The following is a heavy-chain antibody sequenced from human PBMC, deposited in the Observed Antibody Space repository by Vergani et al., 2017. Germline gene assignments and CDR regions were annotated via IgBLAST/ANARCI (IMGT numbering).Heavy chain of an antibody. J-gene: IGHJ4*02. CDR1: GFTFSSND. CDR3: ARVAYGDLYYFDY. V-gene: IGHV3-13*01. Sequence: VESGGGLVQPGGSLRLSCTVSGFTFSSNDFHWVRQTAGKGLEWVSSIGVDGDRYYSDSVKGRFTISRGNSKNTLYLQMNSLRAEDTAVYYCARVAYGDLYYFDYWGQGTLVTVSS. D-gene: IGHD4-17*01. CDR2: IGVDGDR.